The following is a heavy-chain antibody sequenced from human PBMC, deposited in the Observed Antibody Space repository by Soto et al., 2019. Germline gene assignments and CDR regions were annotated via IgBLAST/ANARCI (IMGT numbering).Heavy chain of an antibody. CDR3: ARVSSAYYDFWRNRFDP. Sequence: QVQLVQSGAEVKKPGSSVKVSCKASGGTFSSYAISWVRQAPGQGLEWMGGIIPIFGTANYAQKFQGRVTITADESTSTAYMELSSLRSEDTAVYYCARVSSAYYDFWRNRFDPWGQGTLVTVSS. D-gene: IGHD3-3*01. V-gene: IGHV1-69*12. CDR2: IIPIFGTA. CDR1: GGTFSSYA. J-gene: IGHJ5*02.